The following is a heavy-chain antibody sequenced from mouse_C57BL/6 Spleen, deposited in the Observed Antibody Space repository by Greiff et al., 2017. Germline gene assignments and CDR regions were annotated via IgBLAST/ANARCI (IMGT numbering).Heavy chain of an antibody. D-gene: IGHD1-1*01. CDR3: ARFTTVVARNYFDY. J-gene: IGHJ2*01. CDR2: IDPSDSNT. Sequence: QVQLQQPGAELVKPGASVKLSCKASGYTFTSYWMQWVKQRPGQGLEWIGEIDPSDSNTNYNQKFKGKATLTVDTSSSTAYMQRSSMTSEDSAVYYCARFTTVVARNYFDYWGQGTTLTVSS. V-gene: IGHV1-50*01. CDR1: GYTFTSYW.